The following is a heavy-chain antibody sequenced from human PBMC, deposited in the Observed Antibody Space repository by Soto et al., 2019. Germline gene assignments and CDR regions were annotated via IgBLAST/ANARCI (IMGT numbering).Heavy chain of an antibody. CDR3: ASTLRLRFFLGYGMDV. Sequence: SETLSLTCTVSGGSVSSGSYYWSWIRQPPGKGLERIGYIYYSGSTNYNPSLKSRVTISVDTSKNQFSLKLSSVTAADTAVYYCASTLRLRFFLGYGMDVWGQGTTVTVSS. D-gene: IGHD3-3*01. CDR1: GGSVSSGSYY. J-gene: IGHJ6*02. V-gene: IGHV4-61*01. CDR2: IYYSGST.